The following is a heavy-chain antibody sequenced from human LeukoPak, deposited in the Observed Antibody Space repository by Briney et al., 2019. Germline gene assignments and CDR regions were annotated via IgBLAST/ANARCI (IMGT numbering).Heavy chain of an antibody. Sequence: PGGSLRLSCAASGFTFSRYGMHWVRQAPGKGLEWVAVIWHDGSYEYYADSVKGRFTISRDSSKNTLYLQMNSLRAEDTAVYYCAKDRVGATSLDCWGQGTLVTVSS. CDR1: GFTFSRYG. V-gene: IGHV3-33*06. CDR2: IWHDGSYE. D-gene: IGHD1-26*01. J-gene: IGHJ4*02. CDR3: AKDRVGATSLDC.